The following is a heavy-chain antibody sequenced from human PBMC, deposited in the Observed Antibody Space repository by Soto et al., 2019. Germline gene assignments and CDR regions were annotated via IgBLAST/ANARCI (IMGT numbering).Heavy chain of an antibody. J-gene: IGHJ4*02. V-gene: IGHV4-59*01. D-gene: IGHD3-22*01. Sequence: SETLSLTCTVSGGSISSYYWSWIRQPPGKGLEWIGYTYYSGSTNYNPSLKSRVTISVDTSKNQFSLKLSSVTAADTAVYYCAGRASRYYYDSSGYFDYWGQGTLVTVSS. CDR3: AGRASRYYYDSSGYFDY. CDR1: GGSISSYY. CDR2: TYYSGST.